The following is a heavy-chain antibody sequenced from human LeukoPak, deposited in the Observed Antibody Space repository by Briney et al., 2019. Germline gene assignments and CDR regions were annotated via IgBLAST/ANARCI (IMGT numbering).Heavy chain of an antibody. Sequence: PGRSLRLSCAASGFTFSSYGMHWVRQAPGKGLEWVAVISYDGSNKYYADSVKGRFTISRDNSKNTLYLQMNSLRAGDTAVYYCAKDLHSSGWYYFDYWGQGTLVTVSS. CDR1: GFTFSSYG. D-gene: IGHD6-19*01. J-gene: IGHJ4*02. CDR2: ISYDGSNK. V-gene: IGHV3-30*18. CDR3: AKDLHSSGWYYFDY.